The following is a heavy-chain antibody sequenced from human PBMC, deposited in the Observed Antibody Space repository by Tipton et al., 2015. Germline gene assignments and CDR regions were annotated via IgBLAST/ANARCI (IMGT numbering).Heavy chain of an antibody. CDR2: IYHTGST. D-gene: IGHD2-2*01. V-gene: IGHV4-38-2*02. Sequence: GLVKPSETLSLTCTVSGGSVSSGSAYHWSWIRQPPGKGLEWIATIYHTGSTYYNPSLKSRVTISVDTSKSQFSLRLSSVTAADTAVYYCAAHCISTSCYYWFDPWGQGTLVTVST. CDR1: GGSVSSGSAYH. J-gene: IGHJ5*02. CDR3: AAHCISTSCYYWFDP.